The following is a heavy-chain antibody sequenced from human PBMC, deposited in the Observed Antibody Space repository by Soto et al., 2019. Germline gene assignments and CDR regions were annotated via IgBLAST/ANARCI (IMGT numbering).Heavy chain of an antibody. V-gene: IGHV3-15*01. J-gene: IGHJ6*01. CDR3: ARNTQIVEWLLTSNKPGIEV. D-gene: IGHD3-3*01. CDR2: IKSESDGGTV. CDR1: VVTCVDTW. Sequence: PWGSXRVSWLASVVTCVDTWRDLFRHAPGKGLEWLGRIKSESDGGTVDYGAPAKGRFTISRDDSKETLYLHMNSLKTEDTAIYYCARNTQIVEWLLTSNKPGIEVWGQGTTV.